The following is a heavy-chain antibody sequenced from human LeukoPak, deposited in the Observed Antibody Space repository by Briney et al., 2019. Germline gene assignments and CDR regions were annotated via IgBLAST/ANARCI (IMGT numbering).Heavy chain of an antibody. CDR1: GFTISNYW. Sequence: AGGSLRLSCVGSGFTISNYWMHWVRQAPGTGLVWVSRIQPDGSITTYADSVKGRFTISRDNAKNTLYLQMNSLRAEDTAVYYCAPQQTYSPYNWFDPWGQGTLVTVSS. V-gene: IGHV3-74*03. CDR2: IQPDGSIT. CDR3: APQQTYSPYNWFDP. D-gene: IGHD5-12*01. J-gene: IGHJ5*02.